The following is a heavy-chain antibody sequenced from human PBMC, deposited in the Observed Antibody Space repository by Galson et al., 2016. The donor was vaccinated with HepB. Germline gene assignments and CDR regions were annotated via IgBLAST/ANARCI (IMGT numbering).Heavy chain of an antibody. CDR3: ASFSDFGGHYDWYFDR. J-gene: IGHJ2*01. V-gene: IGHV3-21*01. CDR1: GFTFSSYS. CDR2: ISSSSSYI. D-gene: IGHD4-23*01. Sequence: SLRLSCAASGFTFSSYSMNWVRQAPGKGLEWVSSISSSSSYIYYADSVKGRFTISRDNAKNSLYLQMNSLRAEDTAVYYCASFSDFGGHYDWYFDRWGRGTQVTVSS.